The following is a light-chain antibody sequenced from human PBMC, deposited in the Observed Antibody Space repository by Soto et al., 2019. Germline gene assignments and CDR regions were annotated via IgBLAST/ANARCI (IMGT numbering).Light chain of an antibody. CDR2: DAS. Sequence: EIVLTQSPATLSLSPGERATLSCRASQSVSSYLAWYQQNPGQAPRLLIYDASNRATGIPARFSGSGSGTDFTLTISSLEPEDFAVYYCQQRSNWPRLTFGPGTKVDIK. V-gene: IGKV3-11*01. CDR3: QQRSNWPRLT. J-gene: IGKJ3*01. CDR1: QSVSSY.